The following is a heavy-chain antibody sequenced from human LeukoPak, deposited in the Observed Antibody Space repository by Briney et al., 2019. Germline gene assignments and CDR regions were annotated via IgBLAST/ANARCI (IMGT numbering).Heavy chain of an antibody. J-gene: IGHJ3*02. CDR2: IYSGGST. D-gene: IGHD1-1*01. Sequence: GGSLRLSCAASGFTVSSNYMSWVRQAPGKGLEWVSVIYSGGSTYYADSVKGRFTISRDNSKNTLYLQMNSLRAEDTAQYFCAKSLLTTATGTGRAFDIWGQGTMVTVSS. CDR3: AKSLLTTATGTGRAFDI. CDR1: GFTVSSNY. V-gene: IGHV3-53*01.